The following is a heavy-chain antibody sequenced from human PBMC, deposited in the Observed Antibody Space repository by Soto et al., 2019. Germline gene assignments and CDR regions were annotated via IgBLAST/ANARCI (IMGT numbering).Heavy chain of an antibody. Sequence: EVQLVESGGGLVQPGGSLRLSCAASRFTLSSYWMSWVRQAPGKGLEWVANINEDGSEKFYVDSVKGRFTISRDNAQKSLSLQMNRLRGEGTGVFYCARDKGDLDYWGQGTLVTVSS. CDR1: RFTLSSYW. J-gene: IGHJ4*02. V-gene: IGHV3-7*01. CDR2: INEDGSEK. CDR3: ARDKGDLDY.